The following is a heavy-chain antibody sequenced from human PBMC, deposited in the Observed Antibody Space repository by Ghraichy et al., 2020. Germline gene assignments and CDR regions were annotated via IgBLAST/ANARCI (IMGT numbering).Heavy chain of an antibody. CDR2: TYYASKWYS. D-gene: IGHD2-21*01. CDR1: GASVSNNNVA. Sequence: SETLSLTCAISGASVSNNNVAWNWIRQSPSRGLEWLGRTYYASKWYSDSALPVKSRITINPDTSKNQFSLQLSSVTPEDTAVYYCARENCHAMDVWGQGTTVTVS. CDR3: ARENCHAMDV. V-gene: IGHV6-1*01. J-gene: IGHJ6*02.